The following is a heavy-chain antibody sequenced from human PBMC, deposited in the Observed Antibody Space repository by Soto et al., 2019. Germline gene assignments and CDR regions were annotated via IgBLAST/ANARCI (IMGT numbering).Heavy chain of an antibody. CDR2: IYYSGST. CDR1: GGSISSSSYY. Sequence: SETLSLTCTVSGGSISSSSYYWGWIRQPPGKGLEWIGSIYYSGSTYYNPSLKSRVTISVDTSKNQFSLKLSSVTAADTAVYYCARLALHFDYWGQGTMVTVYS. J-gene: IGHJ4*02. CDR3: ARLALHFDY. V-gene: IGHV4-39*01.